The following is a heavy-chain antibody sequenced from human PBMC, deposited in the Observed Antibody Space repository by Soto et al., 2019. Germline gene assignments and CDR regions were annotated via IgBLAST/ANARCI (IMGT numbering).Heavy chain of an antibody. CDR2: IWYDGSNK. CDR1: GFTFSSYG. V-gene: IGHV3-33*01. J-gene: IGHJ5*02. Sequence: GSLRLSCAASGFTFSSYGMHWVRQAPGKGLEWVAVIWYDGSNKYYADSVKGRFTISRDNSKNTLYLQMNSLRAEDTAVYYCARVSTSWSHNPHWFDPWGQGTLVTVSS. D-gene: IGHD2-2*01. CDR3: ARVSTSWSHNPHWFDP.